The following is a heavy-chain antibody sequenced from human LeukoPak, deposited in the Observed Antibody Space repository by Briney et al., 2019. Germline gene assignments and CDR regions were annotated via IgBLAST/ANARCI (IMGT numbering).Heavy chain of an antibody. J-gene: IGHJ5*02. D-gene: IGHD5-18*01. V-gene: IGHV1-8*01. CDR3: ARVFGGYSYGYNWFDP. CDR2: MNPNSGNT. Sequence: ASVKVSFKASGYPFTSYDINWVRPATGQGLEWMGWMNPNSGNTGYAQKFQGRVTMTRNTSISTAYMELSSLRSEDTAVYYCARVFGGYSYGYNWFDPWGQGTLVTVSS. CDR1: GYPFTSYD.